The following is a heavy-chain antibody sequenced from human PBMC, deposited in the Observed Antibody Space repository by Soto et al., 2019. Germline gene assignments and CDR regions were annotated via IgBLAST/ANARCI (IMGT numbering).Heavy chain of an antibody. J-gene: IGHJ6*02. CDR3: AKNGQPPYYYYGMDV. Sequence: QGQLVQSGPEVKKPGASVKVSCKTSGYTFSRYGISWVRQAPGQGLEWMGGISGYNGDTNYAQKVQGRFTMTIDTSXXTAYMELRSLTSDDTAIYYCAKNGQPPYYYYGMDVWGQGTTVTVSS. CDR2: ISGYNGDT. CDR1: GYTFSRYG. D-gene: IGHD2-8*01. V-gene: IGHV1-18*01.